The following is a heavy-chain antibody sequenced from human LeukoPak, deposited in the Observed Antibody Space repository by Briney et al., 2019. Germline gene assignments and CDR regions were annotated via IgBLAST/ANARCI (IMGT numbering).Heavy chain of an antibody. D-gene: IGHD5-12*01. CDR2: IYYSGST. Sequence: PSETLSLTCTVSGGSINIYYWSWIRQPPGKGPEWIGYIYYSGSTNYNPSLKSRVTISVDTSKNQFSLKLSSVTAADTAVYYCARLYSGYDPGQYYYYYYMDVWGKGTTVTVSS. CDR1: GGSINIYY. CDR3: ARLYSGYDPGQYYYYYYMDV. V-gene: IGHV4-59*01. J-gene: IGHJ6*03.